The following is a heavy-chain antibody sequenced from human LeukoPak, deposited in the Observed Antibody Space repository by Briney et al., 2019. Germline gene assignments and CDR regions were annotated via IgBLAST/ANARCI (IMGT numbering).Heavy chain of an antibody. CDR2: IYYSGST. Sequence: SETLFLTCTVSGGSISSYYGSWIRQPPGKGLEWIGYIYYSGSTNYNPSLKSRVTISVDTSKNQFSLKLSSVIAADTAVYYCARTTEGYCSSASCFGFSYSYYMDVWRKGTTVTISS. CDR3: ARTTEGYCSSASCFGFSYSYYMDV. D-gene: IGHD2-2*01. CDR1: GGSISSYY. J-gene: IGHJ6*03. V-gene: IGHV4-59*01.